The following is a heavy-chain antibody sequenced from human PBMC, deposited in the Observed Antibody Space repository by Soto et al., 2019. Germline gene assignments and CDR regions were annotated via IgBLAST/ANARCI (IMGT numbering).Heavy chain of an antibody. J-gene: IGHJ6*02. CDR3: AGDPGFGFGYSYAFAMDV. V-gene: IGHV1-18*01. D-gene: IGHD5-18*01. Sequence: ASVKVSCKASGYTFSNYGISWVRQGPGQGLEWMGWISGYNGNTHYEEKVQDRIKMTTDTSTSTTYLELRSLRSDDTAVYFCAGDPGFGFGYSYAFAMDVWGQGTTVTVSS. CDR1: GYTFSNYG. CDR2: ISGYNGNT.